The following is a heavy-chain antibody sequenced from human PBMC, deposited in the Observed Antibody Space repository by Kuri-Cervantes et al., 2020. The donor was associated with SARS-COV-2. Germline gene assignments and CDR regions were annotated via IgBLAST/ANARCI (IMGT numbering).Heavy chain of an antibody. D-gene: IGHD3-10*01. V-gene: IGHV4-30-2*01. J-gene: IGHJ3*02. Sequence: SETLSLTCTVSGGSITSGGYYWSWIRQPPGKGLEWIGYIYRSGSTYYNPSLKSRVTISIDRSKNQFSLKLSSVTAADTAVYYCATSLPYYYGSGSYAIGVDAFDIWGQGTMVTVSS. CDR3: ATSLPYYYGSGSYAIGVDAFDI. CDR2: IYRSGST. CDR1: GGSITSGGYY.